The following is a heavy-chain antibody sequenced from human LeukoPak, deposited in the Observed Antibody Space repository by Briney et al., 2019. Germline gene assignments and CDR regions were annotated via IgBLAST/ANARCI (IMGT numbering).Heavy chain of an antibody. CDR1: GFSVSYSY. J-gene: IGHJ4*02. CDR3: TRLYAGSLL. CDR2: IYSGGNT. V-gene: IGHV3-66*02. Sequence: GGSLRLSCAVSGFSVSYSYMSWVRQAPGMGLEWVSVIYSGGNTHYADSVRGRFTLSRDTSENTLNLQMNSLITDDTGVYYCTRLYAGSLLWGQGTRVTVSS. D-gene: IGHD1-26*01.